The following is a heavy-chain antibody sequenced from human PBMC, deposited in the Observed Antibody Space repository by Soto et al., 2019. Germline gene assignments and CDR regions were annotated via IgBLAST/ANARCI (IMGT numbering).Heavy chain of an antibody. D-gene: IGHD5-12*01. J-gene: IGHJ3*02. Sequence: QITLKESGPTLVKPTQTLTLTCTFSGFSLSTSGVGVGWIRQPPGKALEWLALIYWDDDKRYSPSLKSRLTTXKXTXXHQVVLTMTNMDPVDTATYYCAHRRGGYGDDAFDIWGQGTMVTVSS. CDR2: IYWDDDK. CDR1: GFSLSTSGVG. CDR3: AHRRGGYGDDAFDI. V-gene: IGHV2-5*02.